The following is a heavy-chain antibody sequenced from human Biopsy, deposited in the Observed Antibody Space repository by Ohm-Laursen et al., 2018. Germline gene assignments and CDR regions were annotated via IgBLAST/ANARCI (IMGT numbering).Heavy chain of an antibody. Sequence: SDTLSLTFNVSGGDINNYYWSWIRQPAGKGLEWIGRIYPGGSTNYNPSLKSRVTMSVDTSKKQLSLRRRSVTAADTAMYYCASVVLGPTNDAFDLWGQGTMVVVSS. V-gene: IGHV4-4*07. J-gene: IGHJ3*01. CDR3: ASVVLGPTNDAFDL. CDR1: GGDINNYY. CDR2: IYPGGST. D-gene: IGHD3-22*01.